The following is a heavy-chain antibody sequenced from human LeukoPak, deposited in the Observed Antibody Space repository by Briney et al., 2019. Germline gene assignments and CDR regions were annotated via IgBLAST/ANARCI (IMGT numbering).Heavy chain of an antibody. D-gene: IGHD2-2*01. J-gene: IGHJ4*02. CDR3: ARDLVVPAATGDY. CDR1: GGTFSSYA. V-gene: IGHV1-69*13. Sequence: GASVKVSCKASGGTFSSYAISWVRQAPGQGLEWMGGIIPIFGTANYAQKFQGRVTITADESTSTAYMELSSLRSEDTAVDYCARDLVVPAATGDYWGQGTLVTVSS. CDR2: IIPIFGTA.